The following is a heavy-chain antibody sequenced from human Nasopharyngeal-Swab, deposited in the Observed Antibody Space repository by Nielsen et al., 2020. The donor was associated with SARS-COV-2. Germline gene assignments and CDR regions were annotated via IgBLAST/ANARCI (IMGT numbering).Heavy chain of an antibody. V-gene: IGHV4-39*07. CDR1: GGSISSGSYY. Sequence: GSLRLSCTVSGGSISSGSYYWGWIRQPPGKGLEWIGSIYYSGSTYYNPSLKSRVTISVDTSKNQFSLKLSSVTAADTAVYYCARERGRGGIWNYYYYYMDVWGKGTTVTVSS. J-gene: IGHJ6*03. D-gene: IGHD3-10*01. CDR2: IYYSGST. CDR3: ARERGRGGIWNYYYYYMDV.